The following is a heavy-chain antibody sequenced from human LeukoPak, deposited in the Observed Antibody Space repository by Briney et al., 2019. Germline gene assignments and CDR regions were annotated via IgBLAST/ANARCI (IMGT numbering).Heavy chain of an antibody. V-gene: IGHV1-46*01. J-gene: IGHJ3*02. CDR3: ARGTGAKYSGYDYAFDI. Sequence: ASVKVSCKASGYTFTSYYMHWVRQAPGQGLEWMGIINPSGGSTSYAQKFQGRVTMTRDTSTSTAYMELSSLRSEDTAVYYCARGTGAKYSGYDYAFDIWGQGTMVTVSS. CDR2: INPSGGST. CDR1: GYTFTSYY. D-gene: IGHD5-12*01.